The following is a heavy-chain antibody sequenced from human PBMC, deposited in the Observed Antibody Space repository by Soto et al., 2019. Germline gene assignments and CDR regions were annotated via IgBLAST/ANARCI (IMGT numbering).Heavy chain of an antibody. CDR3: ARIPLYSDSYYMDS. Sequence: SGPTLVNPTQTLTLTCTFSGFSLSTLGTCVTWIRQPPGKALEWLALINWDNNKYYSTSLKTRLTISRDTSKNQVVLTMTNVDPVDTATYYCARIPLYSDSYYMDSWGQGTLVTVSS. J-gene: IGHJ4*02. CDR2: INWDNNK. D-gene: IGHD2-21*01. V-gene: IGHV2-70*01. CDR1: GFSLSTLGTC.